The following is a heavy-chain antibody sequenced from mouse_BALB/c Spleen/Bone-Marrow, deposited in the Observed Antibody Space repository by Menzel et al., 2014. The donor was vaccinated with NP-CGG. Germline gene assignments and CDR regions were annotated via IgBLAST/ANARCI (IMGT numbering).Heavy chain of an antibody. CDR2: ISDGGSYT. V-gene: IGHV5-4*02. CDR3: ANWAY. CDR1: GFTFSDYY. J-gene: IGHJ3*01. D-gene: IGHD4-1*01. Sequence: DVKLVESGGGLVKPGGSLKLSCAASGFTFSDYYMYWVRQTPEKRLEWVATISDGGSYTYYPDSVKGRFTISRDNAKNNLYLQMSSQKSDDTAMYYCANWAYWGQATLVTIAA.